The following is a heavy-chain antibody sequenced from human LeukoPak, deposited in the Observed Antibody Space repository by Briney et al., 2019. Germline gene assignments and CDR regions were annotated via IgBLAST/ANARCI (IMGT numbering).Heavy chain of an antibody. V-gene: IGHV3-53*01. J-gene: IGHJ4*02. D-gene: IGHD3-22*01. CDR3: ARTTYYYDSSGYFDY. CDR1: GFTVSSNY. CDR2: IYSGGST. Sequence: PGGSLRLSCAASGFTVSSNYMSWVRQAPGKGLELVSVIYSGGSTYYADSVKGRFTISRDNSKNTLYLQMNSLRAEDTAVYYCARTTYYYDSSGYFDYWGQGTLVTVSS.